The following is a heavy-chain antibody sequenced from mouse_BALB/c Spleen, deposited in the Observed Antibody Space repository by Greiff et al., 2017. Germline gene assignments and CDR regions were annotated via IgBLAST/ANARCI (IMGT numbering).Heavy chain of an antibody. CDR1: GFTFNTYA. CDR3: VRQGYGNYPLYAMDY. V-gene: IGHV10-1*02. D-gene: IGHD2-1*01. J-gene: IGHJ4*01. CDR2: IRSKSNNYAT. Sequence: EVKLVESGGGLVQPKGSLKLSCAASGFTFNTYAMTWVRQAPGKGLELVARIRSKSNNYATYYADSVKDRFTISRDDSQSMLYLQMNNLKTEDTAMYSCVRQGYGNYPLYAMDYWGQGTSVTVSS.